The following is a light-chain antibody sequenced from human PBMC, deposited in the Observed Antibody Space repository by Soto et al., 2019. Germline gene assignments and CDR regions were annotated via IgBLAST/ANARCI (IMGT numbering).Light chain of an antibody. CDR3: QQSYSVPLT. J-gene: IGKJ4*01. CDR2: GAS. CDR1: QPITKF. Sequence: DIQMTQSPSSLSASVGDRVTITCRASQPITKFLNWFQHKPGEAPKRLIYGASILQDGVPSRFSGCGSGTDYTLTISGLQTEDFATYFCQQSYSVPLTFGGGTKVEI. V-gene: IGKV1-39*01.